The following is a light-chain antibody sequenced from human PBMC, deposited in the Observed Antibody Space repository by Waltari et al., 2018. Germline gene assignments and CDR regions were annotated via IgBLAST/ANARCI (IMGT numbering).Light chain of an antibody. Sequence: EIVLTQSPATLSLSPGERATLSCRASQSVSSYLGWYQQKPGQAPRLLIYEASNRATGIPARFSGSGSGTDFTLTISSLEPEDFAVYYCQHRIDWPHTFSQGTKLEIK. V-gene: IGKV3-11*01. CDR1: QSVSSY. J-gene: IGKJ2*01. CDR3: QHRIDWPHT. CDR2: EAS.